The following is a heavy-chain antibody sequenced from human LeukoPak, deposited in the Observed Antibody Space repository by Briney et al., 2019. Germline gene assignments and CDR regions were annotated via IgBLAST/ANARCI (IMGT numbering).Heavy chain of an antibody. CDR3: ARVLPPNVLLWFGEFSAELFDY. D-gene: IGHD3-10*01. Sequence: GASVKVSCKASGYTFTSYGISWVRQAPGQGLEWMGWISAYNGNTNYAQKLQGRVTMTTDTSTSTAYMELRSLRSDDTAVYYCARVLPPNVLLWFGEFSAELFDYWGQGTLVTVSS. J-gene: IGHJ4*02. CDR2: ISAYNGNT. CDR1: GYTFTSYG. V-gene: IGHV1-18*01.